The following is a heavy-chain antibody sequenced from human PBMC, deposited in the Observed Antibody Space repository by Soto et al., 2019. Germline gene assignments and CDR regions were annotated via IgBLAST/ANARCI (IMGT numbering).Heavy chain of an antibody. V-gene: IGHV1-46*01. Sequence: VSVKVSCKASGYNITRYYMHWVGQAPGQGLEGMGIINPSGGSTSYAQKFQGRVTMTRDTSTSTVYMEQRSVRSEDTDVYYWAAAQASADTWGQGTLVTFSS. CDR2: INPSGGST. CDR3: AAAQASADT. J-gene: IGHJ5*02. D-gene: IGHD6-13*01. CDR1: GYNITRYY.